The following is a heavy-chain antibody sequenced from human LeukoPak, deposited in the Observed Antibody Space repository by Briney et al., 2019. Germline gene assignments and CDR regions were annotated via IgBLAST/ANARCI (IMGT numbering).Heavy chain of an antibody. V-gene: IGHV3-30*18. CDR2: ISYDGSNK. CDR3: AKDSRRYYYDSSGYYYGYYFDY. D-gene: IGHD3-22*01. CDR1: GFTFSSYG. J-gene: IGHJ4*02. Sequence: SGRSLRLSCAASGFTFSSYGMHWVRQAPGKGLEWVAVISYDGSNKYYADSVKGRFTISRDNSKNTLYLQMNSLRAEDTAVYYCAKDSRRYYYDSSGYYYGYYFDYWGQGTLVTVSS.